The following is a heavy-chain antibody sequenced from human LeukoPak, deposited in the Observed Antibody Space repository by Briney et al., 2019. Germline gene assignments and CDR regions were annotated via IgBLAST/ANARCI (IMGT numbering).Heavy chain of an antibody. CDR3: ARDSGQYCSGGSCNFDY. J-gene: IGHJ4*02. CDR2: ISSSSSTI. V-gene: IGHV3-48*01. CDR1: GFTFSSYS. D-gene: IGHD2-15*01. Sequence: GGSLRLSCVASGFTFSSYSMNWVRQAPGKGLEWVSYISSSSSTIYYADSVKGRFTISRDNAKNSLYLQMNSLRAEDTAVYYCARDSGQYCSGGSCNFDYWGQGTLVTVSS.